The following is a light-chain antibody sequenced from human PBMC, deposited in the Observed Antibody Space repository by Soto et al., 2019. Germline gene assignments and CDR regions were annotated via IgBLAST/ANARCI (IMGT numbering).Light chain of an antibody. CDR2: EGS. V-gene: IGLV2-23*01. CDR3: CSYAGSSTDV. CDR1: SSDVGTYNL. Sequence: QSALTQPASVSGSPGQSITISCTGTSSDVGTYNLVSWYQHHPGKAPKLMIFEGSKRPSGVSNRFSGSKSGNTASLTISGLQDEDEADYYCCSYAGSSTDVFGTGTKLTVL. J-gene: IGLJ1*01.